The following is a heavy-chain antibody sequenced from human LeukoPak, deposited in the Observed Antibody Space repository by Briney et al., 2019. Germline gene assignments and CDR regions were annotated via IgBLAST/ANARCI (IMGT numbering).Heavy chain of an antibody. CDR3: ARILGYCSGGSCYDTVDY. V-gene: IGHV4-30-4*01. CDR1: GGSISSGDYY. CDR2: IYYSGST. D-gene: IGHD2-15*01. Sequence: SETLSLTCTVSGGSISSGDYYWSWIRQPPGKGLEWIGYIYYSGSTYYNPSLKSRVTILVDTSKNQFSLKLSSVTAADTAVYYCARILGYCSGGSCYDTVDYWGQGTLVTVSS. J-gene: IGHJ4*02.